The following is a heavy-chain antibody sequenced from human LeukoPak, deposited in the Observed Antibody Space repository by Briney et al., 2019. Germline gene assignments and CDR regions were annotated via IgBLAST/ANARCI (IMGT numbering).Heavy chain of an antibody. CDR1: GFTFSSYA. CDR2: ISYDGSNK. V-gene: IGHV3-30*14. D-gene: IGHD5-12*01. CDR3: ARGRATIRFDY. J-gene: IGHJ4*02. Sequence: PGGSLRLSCAASGFTFSSYAMHWVRQAPGKGLEWVAVISYDGSNKYYADSVKGRFTISRDNSKNTLYLQMNSLRAEDTAVYYCARGRATIRFDYWGQGTLVTVSS.